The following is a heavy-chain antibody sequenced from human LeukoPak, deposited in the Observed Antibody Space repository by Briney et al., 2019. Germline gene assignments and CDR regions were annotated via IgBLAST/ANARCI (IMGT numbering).Heavy chain of an antibody. CDR2: ITGGRST. Sequence: GGSLRLSCAASGFTFSNYAMSWVRQAPGKGLEWVSGITGGRSTYYADSVKGRFTISRDNSKNTLYLQMNSLRAEDTAAYYCAKDGGVWFGELLASPYYYYMDVWGKGTTVTVSS. CDR3: AKDGGVWFGELLASPYYYYMDV. V-gene: IGHV3-23*01. CDR1: GFTFSNYA. J-gene: IGHJ6*03. D-gene: IGHD3-10*01.